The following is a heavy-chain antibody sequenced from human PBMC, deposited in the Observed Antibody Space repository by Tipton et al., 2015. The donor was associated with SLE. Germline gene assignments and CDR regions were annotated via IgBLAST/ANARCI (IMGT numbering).Heavy chain of an antibody. J-gene: IGHJ1*01. D-gene: IGHD1-1*01. V-gene: IGHV3-48*03. CDR2: IRSGGTTI. Sequence: SLRLSCAASGFTFSNYEMNWVRQAPGKGLEWISYIRSGGTTIYYADSVKGRFTISRDNAKKTLYLHMNTLKIEDTALYYCTTHGNVGETQLVPFQYWGQGTLVTVSS. CDR1: GFTFSNYE. CDR3: TTHGNVGETQLVPFQY.